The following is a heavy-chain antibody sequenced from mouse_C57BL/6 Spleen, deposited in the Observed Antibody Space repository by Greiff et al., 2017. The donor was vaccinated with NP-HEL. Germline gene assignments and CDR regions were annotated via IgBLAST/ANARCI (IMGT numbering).Heavy chain of an antibody. CDR1: GFTFSDYY. Sequence: EVKLMESEGGLVQPGSSMKLSCTASGFTFSDYYMAWVRQVPEKGLEWVANINYDGSSTYYLDSLKSRFIISRDNAKNILYLQMSSLKSEDTATYYCARGGYGSGVDYWGQGTTLTVSS. CDR3: ARGGYGSGVDY. V-gene: IGHV5-16*01. J-gene: IGHJ2*01. CDR2: INYDGSST. D-gene: IGHD1-1*01.